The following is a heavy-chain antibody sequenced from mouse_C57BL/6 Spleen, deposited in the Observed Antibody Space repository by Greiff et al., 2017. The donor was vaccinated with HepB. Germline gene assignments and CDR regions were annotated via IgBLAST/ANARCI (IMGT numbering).Heavy chain of an antibody. D-gene: IGHD1-1*01. CDR2: IDPANGNT. CDR3: PYYYGSSGMDY. J-gene: IGHJ4*01. CDR1: GFNIKNTY. V-gene: IGHV14-3*01. Sequence: EVQLQQPVAELVRPGASVKLSCTASGFNIKNTYMHWVKQRPEQGLEWIGRIDPANGNTKYAPKFQGKATITADTSSNTAYLQLSSLTAEDTAIYYCPYYYGSSGMDYWGQGTSVTVSS.